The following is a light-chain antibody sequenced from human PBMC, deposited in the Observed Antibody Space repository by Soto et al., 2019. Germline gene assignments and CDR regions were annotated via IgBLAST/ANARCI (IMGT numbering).Light chain of an antibody. CDR1: QHVSSN. J-gene: IGKJ2*01. CDR3: QQYNNWPYT. CDR2: RAS. V-gene: IGKV3-15*01. Sequence: EIVMTQSPATLSVSPGGSATLSCRASQHVSSNFASYRQKPGQAPTLLIYRASTRTTGIPARFSGSGSGTEFTLTISSLQSEDFAVYYCQQYNNWPYTFGQGTKLEIK.